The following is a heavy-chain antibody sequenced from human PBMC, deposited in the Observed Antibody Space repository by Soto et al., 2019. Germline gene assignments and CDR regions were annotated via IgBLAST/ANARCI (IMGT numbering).Heavy chain of an antibody. Sequence: SGPTLVNPTQTLTLTCTFSGFSLSTSGVGVGWIRQPPGKALEWLALIYWDDDKRYSPSLKSRLTITKDTSKNQVVLTMTNMDPVDTATYYCAHGTTIFGVVILPGDPLAPPPQFDYWGQGTLVTVSS. CDR3: AHGTTIFGVVILPGDPLAPPPQFDY. V-gene: IGHV2-5*02. CDR1: GFSLSTSGVG. CDR2: IYWDDDK. D-gene: IGHD3-3*01. J-gene: IGHJ4*02.